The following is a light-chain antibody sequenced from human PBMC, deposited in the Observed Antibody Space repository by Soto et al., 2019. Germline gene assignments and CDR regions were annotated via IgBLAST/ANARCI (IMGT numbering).Light chain of an antibody. J-gene: IGKJ1*01. Sequence: EIVLTQSPGTLSLSPGERASVPCRASQSVTGSYLAWYQQKPGQAPRLLIYEASSRATGIPDRFSGSGSGTDFTLTISRLEPEDFAVYYCQQYANSPRTFGPGTKVDIK. V-gene: IGKV3-20*01. CDR1: QSVTGSY. CDR3: QQYANSPRT. CDR2: EAS.